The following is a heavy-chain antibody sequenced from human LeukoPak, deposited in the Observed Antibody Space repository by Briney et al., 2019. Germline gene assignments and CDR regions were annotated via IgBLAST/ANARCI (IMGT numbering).Heavy chain of an antibody. CDR2: INAGNGDT. D-gene: IGHD3-22*01. Sequence: ASLKVSCKASGYTFSSNAIHWVRQAPGQRLEWMGWINAGNGDTKYSQKFQGRVTITRDTSASTAYMELSSLRSEDTAVYYCARDTGLGRYYDSSGYYSAGTWFDPWGQGTLVTVSS. CDR1: GYTFSSNA. CDR3: ARDTGLGRYYDSSGYYSAGTWFDP. J-gene: IGHJ5*02. V-gene: IGHV1-3*01.